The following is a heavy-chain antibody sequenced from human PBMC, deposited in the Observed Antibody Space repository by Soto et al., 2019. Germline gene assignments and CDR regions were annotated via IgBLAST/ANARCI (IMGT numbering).Heavy chain of an antibody. CDR1: GFTFSSYP. CDR2: ISYDGSNK. V-gene: IGHV3-30-3*01. D-gene: IGHD1-7*01. CDR3: ARDKLELYLYFDY. Sequence: GGSLRLSCAASGFTFSSYPMHWVRQAPGKGLEWVAVISYDGSNKYYADSVKGRFTISRDNSKNTLYLQMNSLRAEDTAVYYCARDKLELYLYFDYWGQGTLVTVSS. J-gene: IGHJ4*02.